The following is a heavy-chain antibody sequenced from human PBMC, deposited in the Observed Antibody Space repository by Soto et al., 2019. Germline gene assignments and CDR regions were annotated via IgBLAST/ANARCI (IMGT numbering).Heavy chain of an antibody. J-gene: IGHJ4*02. V-gene: IGHV4-59*01. D-gene: IGHD3-22*01. CDR1: GGSISTNY. Sequence: SETLSLTCTVSGGSISTNYWSWIRQPPGKGLEWIGYIYNSGSSNYNPSLKSRVTISVDTSKNHFSLQLASVTAADTAVYYCARGDSHSSGYLIVGVLTQWGQGTLVNVSS. CDR3: ARGDSHSSGYLIVGVLTQ. CDR2: IYNSGSS.